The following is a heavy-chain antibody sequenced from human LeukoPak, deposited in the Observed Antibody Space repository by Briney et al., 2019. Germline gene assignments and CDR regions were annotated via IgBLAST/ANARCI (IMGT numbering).Heavy chain of an antibody. CDR3: ARARLDSSGYYYPDAFDI. Sequence: SETLSLTCAVSGGSISSGGYSWSWIRQPPGKGLEWIGYIYHSGSTYYNPSLKSRVTTSVDRSKNQFSLKLSSVTAADTAVYYCARARLDSSGYYYPDAFDIWGQGTMVTVSS. CDR1: GGSISSGGYS. CDR2: IYHSGST. J-gene: IGHJ3*02. D-gene: IGHD3-22*01. V-gene: IGHV4-30-2*01.